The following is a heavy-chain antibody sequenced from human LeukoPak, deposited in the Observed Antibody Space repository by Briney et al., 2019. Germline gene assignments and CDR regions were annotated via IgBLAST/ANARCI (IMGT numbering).Heavy chain of an antibody. V-gene: IGHV3-11*06. CDR3: ARVVGYSSSREAFDI. Sequence: LSLTCTVSGGSISSSSYYWGWIRQPPGKGLEWISYISRSSGSIDYADSVKGRFTISRDNAEKSLFLQMNSLRAEDTAVYYCARVVGYSSSREAFDIWGQGTTVTVSS. D-gene: IGHD6-13*01. J-gene: IGHJ3*02. CDR2: ISRSSGSI. CDR1: GGSISSSSYY.